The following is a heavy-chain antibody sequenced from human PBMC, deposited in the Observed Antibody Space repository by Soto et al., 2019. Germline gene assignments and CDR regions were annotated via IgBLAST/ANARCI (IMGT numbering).Heavy chain of an antibody. J-gene: IGHJ4*02. Sequence: QVHLVQSGAEVKKPGASVKVSCKASGYTFTSLGITWVRQAPGQGLEWVGWISAYNDNTNYAQKLQVRVTMTTDASTTTAYMELRSLRSDDTAMYYCARVRYYDTSGYYRFDYWGQGTLITVSS. CDR2: ISAYNDNT. D-gene: IGHD3-22*01. CDR3: ARVRYYDTSGYYRFDY. CDR1: GYTFTSLG. V-gene: IGHV1-18*01.